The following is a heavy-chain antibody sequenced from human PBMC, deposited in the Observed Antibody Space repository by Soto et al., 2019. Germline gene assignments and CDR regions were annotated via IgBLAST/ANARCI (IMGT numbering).Heavy chain of an antibody. Sequence: PVGSLRLSCSSSVFSFISYLIHWFRQAPGKGLVWVSRIDPYETGINYADSVKGRFTISRDNDKNTLYLQMNSLRAEDTAVYYCTSDNFGGRDYWGQGTLVTVSS. V-gene: IGHV3-74*01. J-gene: IGHJ4*02. CDR3: TSDNFGGRDY. CDR1: VFSFISYL. D-gene: IGHD2-15*01. CDR2: IDPYETGI.